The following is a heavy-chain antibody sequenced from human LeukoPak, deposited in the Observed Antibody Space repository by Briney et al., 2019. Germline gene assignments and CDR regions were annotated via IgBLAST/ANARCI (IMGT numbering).Heavy chain of an antibody. CDR1: GFTFSSYG. V-gene: IGHV3-30*03. Sequence: PGRSLRLSCAASGFTFSSYGMHWVRQAPGKGLEWVAVISYDGSNKYYADSVKGRLTISRDNSKNTLYLQMNSLRAEDTAVYYCARDAAARPDEYGYWGQGTLVTVSS. CDR3: ARDAAARPDEYGY. J-gene: IGHJ4*02. D-gene: IGHD6-6*01. CDR2: ISYDGSNK.